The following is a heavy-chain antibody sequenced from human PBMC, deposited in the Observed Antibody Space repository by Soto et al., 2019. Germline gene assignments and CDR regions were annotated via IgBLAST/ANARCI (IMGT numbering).Heavy chain of an antibody. D-gene: IGHD1-26*01. J-gene: IGHJ4*02. V-gene: IGHV3-9*01. Sequence: EVQLVESGGGLVQPGRSLRLSCAASGFTFDDYAMHWVRQAPGKGLEWVSGISWNSGSIGYADSVKGRFTISRDNAKNSLYLQMNSLRAEDTAVYYCARDAQWELLGGVDYWGQGTLVTVSS. CDR2: ISWNSGSI. CDR1: GFTFDDYA. CDR3: ARDAQWELLGGVDY.